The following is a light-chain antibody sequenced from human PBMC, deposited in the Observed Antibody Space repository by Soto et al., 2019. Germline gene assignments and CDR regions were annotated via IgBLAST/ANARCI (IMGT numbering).Light chain of an antibody. J-gene: IGKJ1*01. CDR1: QSINSN. V-gene: IGKV3-15*01. CDR3: HQYSYWPRT. Sequence: EIVMTQSPATLSVSPGERATLSCRASQSINSNLAWFHQKPGQAPRLLIYGASTRATGIPARFSGSGSGTDFTLTISNLQSEDFGIYYCHQYSYWPRTFGHGTKVEIK. CDR2: GAS.